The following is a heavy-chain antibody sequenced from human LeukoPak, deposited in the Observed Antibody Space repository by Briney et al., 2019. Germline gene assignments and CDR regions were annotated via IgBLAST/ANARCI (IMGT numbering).Heavy chain of an antibody. D-gene: IGHD3-10*01. Sequence: GGSLGLSCAASGFTFSRYTMHWVRQAPGKRLEYFSAISSNGGSTYYANSVKGRFTLSRDNSKNMLYLQMGSLRIEDMAVYYCARELDGSGSFDYWGQGTLVTVSS. CDR3: ARELDGSGSFDY. J-gene: IGHJ4*02. V-gene: IGHV3-64*01. CDR2: ISSNGGST. CDR1: GFTFSRYT.